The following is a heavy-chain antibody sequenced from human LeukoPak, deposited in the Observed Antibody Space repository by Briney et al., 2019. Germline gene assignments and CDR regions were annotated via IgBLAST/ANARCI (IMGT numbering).Heavy chain of an antibody. Sequence: SETLSLTYAVSGGSISSSNWWSWVRQPPGKGLEWIGEIYHSGSTNYNPSLKSRVTISVDKSKNQFSLKLSSVTAADTAVYYCARGRGYCSSTSCQYFDYWGQGTLVTVSS. V-gene: IGHV4-4*02. CDR2: IYHSGST. CDR1: GGSISSSNW. D-gene: IGHD2-2*01. J-gene: IGHJ4*02. CDR3: ARGRGYCSSTSCQYFDY.